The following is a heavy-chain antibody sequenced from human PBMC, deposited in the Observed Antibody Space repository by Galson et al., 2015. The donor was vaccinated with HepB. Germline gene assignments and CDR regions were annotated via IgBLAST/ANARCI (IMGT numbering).Heavy chain of an antibody. Sequence: SLRLSCAASGFSFSSYGMHWVRQAPGKGLEWVAVIWYDGSKEYYADSVKGRFTISRDNSNNTLYLQMNSLRAEDTAVYFCAGVYSSGWYDCWGQGTLVTVSS. V-gene: IGHV3-33*01. CDR1: GFSFSSYG. J-gene: IGHJ5*01. D-gene: IGHD3-22*01. CDR2: IWYDGSKE. CDR3: AGVYSSGWYDC.